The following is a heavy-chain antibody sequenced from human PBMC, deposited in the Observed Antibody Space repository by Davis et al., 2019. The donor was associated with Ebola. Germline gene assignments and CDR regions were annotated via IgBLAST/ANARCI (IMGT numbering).Heavy chain of an antibody. CDR1: GFTFSRDW. Sequence: GESLKISCAASGFTFSRDWMSWVRQAPGKGLEWVANIQQDGSEKYYVDSVKGRFTISRDNAKNSLFLQMSSLRAEDTAMYYCASDGLPAALNFWGQGTLVTVSS. D-gene: IGHD2-2*01. CDR3: ASDGLPAALNF. J-gene: IGHJ4*02. CDR2: IQQDGSEK. V-gene: IGHV3-7*03.